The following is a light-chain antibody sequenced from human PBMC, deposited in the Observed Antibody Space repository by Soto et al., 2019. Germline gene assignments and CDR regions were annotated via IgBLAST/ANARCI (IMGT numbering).Light chain of an antibody. CDR3: QQRSNWPVT. CDR1: QSVSRY. J-gene: IGKJ1*01. Sequence: ELVLTHSPGTLSLSPGERATLSCRASQSVSRYLAWYQQKPGQAPRLLIYDASTRATGISARFSGSGSGTDFTLTISSLEPEDFAMYYCQQRSNWPVTFGQGTKVDIK. CDR2: DAS. V-gene: IGKV3-11*01.